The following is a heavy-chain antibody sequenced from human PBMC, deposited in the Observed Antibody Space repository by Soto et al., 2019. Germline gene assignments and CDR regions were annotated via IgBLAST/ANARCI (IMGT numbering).Heavy chain of an antibody. CDR2: INPSSGNT. V-gene: IGHV1-58*02. D-gene: IGHD6-6*01. CDR1: GYTFTSYV. CDR3: AACPSIYYYYYMDV. Sequence: ASVKVSCKASGYTFTSYVISWVRQAPGQRLEWIGWINPSSGNTNYAQKFQERVTITRDMSTSTAYMELSSLRSEDTAVYYCAACPSIYYYYYMDVWGKGTTVTVSS. J-gene: IGHJ6*03.